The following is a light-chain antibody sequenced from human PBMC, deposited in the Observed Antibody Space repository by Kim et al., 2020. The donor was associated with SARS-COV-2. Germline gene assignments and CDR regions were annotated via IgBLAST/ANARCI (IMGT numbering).Light chain of an antibody. J-gene: IGLJ2*01. CDR1: TSDVV. V-gene: IGLV2-23*02. CDR3: CSYEGTVV. CDR2: EVN. Sequence: QSALTQPASVSGSPGQSITISCTGATSDVVSWYQHHPGEAPKLIIFEVNKRPSQISTRFSSSTSGNTASLTIAVLQAEDEANYYCCSYEGTVVFSGGTKVTVL.